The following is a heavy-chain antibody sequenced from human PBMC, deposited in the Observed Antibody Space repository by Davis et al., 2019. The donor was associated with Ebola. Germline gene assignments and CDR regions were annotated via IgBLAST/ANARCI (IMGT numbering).Heavy chain of an antibody. J-gene: IGHJ4*02. CDR2: IIPIFGTA. Sequence: AASVKVSCKASGGTFSSYAISWVRQAPGQGLEWMGGIIPIFGTANYAQKFQGRVTITADESTSTAYMELSSLRSEDTAVYYCARDPSGWGLYCGGDCYLDYWGQGTLVTVSS. D-gene: IGHD2-21*02. CDR3: ARDPSGWGLYCGGDCYLDY. V-gene: IGHV1-69*13. CDR1: GGTFSSYA.